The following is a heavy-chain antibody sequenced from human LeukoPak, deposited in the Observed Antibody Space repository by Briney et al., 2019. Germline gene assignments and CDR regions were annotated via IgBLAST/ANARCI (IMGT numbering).Heavy chain of an antibody. CDR1: GGSISSYY. CDR3: ARVGTPMRGWFDP. J-gene: IGHJ5*02. V-gene: IGHV4-59*01. D-gene: IGHD3-22*01. Sequence: SETLSLTCTVSGGSISSYYWSWLRQPPGKGLEWIGYIYYSGSTSYNPSLKSRVTISVDTSKNQFSLKLSSVTAADTAVYYCARVGTPMRGWFDPWGQGTLVTVSS. CDR2: IYYSGST.